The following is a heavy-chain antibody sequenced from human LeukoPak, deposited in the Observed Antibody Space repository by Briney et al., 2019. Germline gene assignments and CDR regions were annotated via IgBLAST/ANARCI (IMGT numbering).Heavy chain of an antibody. V-gene: IGHV3-9*03. Sequence: PSGRSLRLSCAASGFTFDDYAMHWVRQAPGKGLEWVSGISWNSGSIGYADSVKGRFTISRDNAKNSLYLQMNSLRAEDMALYYCAKGGYDTLPRCAFDIWGQGTMVSVSS. CDR2: ISWNSGSI. J-gene: IGHJ3*02. CDR1: GFTFDDYA. D-gene: IGHD2-15*01. CDR3: AKGGYDTLPRCAFDI.